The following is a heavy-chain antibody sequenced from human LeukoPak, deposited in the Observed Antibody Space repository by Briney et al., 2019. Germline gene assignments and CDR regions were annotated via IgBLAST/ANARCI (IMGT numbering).Heavy chain of an antibody. CDR1: GYSISSGYY. Sequence: PSETLSLTCTVSGYSISSGYYWGWIRRPPGKGLEWIGSIYHSGSTYYNPSLKSRVTISVDTSKNQFSLKLSSVTAADTAVYYCARVGGYGDYAGALGWFDPWGQGTLVTVSS. J-gene: IGHJ5*02. V-gene: IGHV4-38-2*02. CDR3: ARVGGYGDYAGALGWFDP. CDR2: IYHSGST. D-gene: IGHD4-17*01.